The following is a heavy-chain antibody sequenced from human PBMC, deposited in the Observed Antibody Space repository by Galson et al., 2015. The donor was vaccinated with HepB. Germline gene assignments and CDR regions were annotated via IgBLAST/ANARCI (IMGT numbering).Heavy chain of an antibody. D-gene: IGHD3-10*01. CDR3: SRARGDYYNSGPAF. CDR1: GFFFSSYA. V-gene: IGHV3-30*04. Sequence: SLRLSCAASGFFFSSYAMHWVRQAPGKGLEWLAVISYDGGHKYHADSGNGRFTISRDNSNNTLFLEVKNLRPEDTAIYYCSRARGDYYNSGPAFWGRGTLVTGSP. J-gene: IGHJ4*02. CDR2: ISYDGGHK.